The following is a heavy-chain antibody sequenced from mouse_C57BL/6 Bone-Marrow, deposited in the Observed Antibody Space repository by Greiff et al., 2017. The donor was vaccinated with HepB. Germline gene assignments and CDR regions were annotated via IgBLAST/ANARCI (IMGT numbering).Heavy chain of an antibody. CDR2: ISTYYGDA. CDR1: GYTFTDYA. CDR3: ARGVRDYGSSSWFAY. J-gene: IGHJ3*01. D-gene: IGHD1-1*01. V-gene: IGHV1-67*01. Sequence: QVQLQQSGPELVRPGVSVKISCKGSGYTFTDYAMHWVKQSHAKSLEWIGVISTYYGDASYNQKFKDKATMTVNTSSSTAYIELARLTSEDSAVYYCARGVRDYGSSSWFAYWGQGTLVTVSA.